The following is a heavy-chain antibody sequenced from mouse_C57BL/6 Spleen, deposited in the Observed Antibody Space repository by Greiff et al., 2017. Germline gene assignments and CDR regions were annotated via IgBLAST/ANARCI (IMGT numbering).Heavy chain of an antibody. D-gene: IGHD1-1*01. J-gene: IGHJ1*03. Sequence: EVQLQQSGPGLVKPSQSLSLTCSVTGYSITSGYYWNWIRQFPGNKLEWMGYISYDGSNNYNPSLKNRISITRDTSKNQFFLKLNSVTTEDTATYYCARRRYGSFDVWGTGTTVTVSS. V-gene: IGHV3-6*01. CDR2: ISYDGSN. CDR3: ARRRYGSFDV. CDR1: GYSITSGYY.